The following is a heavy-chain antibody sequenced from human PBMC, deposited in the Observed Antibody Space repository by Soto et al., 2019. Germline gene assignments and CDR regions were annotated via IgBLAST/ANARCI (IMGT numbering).Heavy chain of an antibody. J-gene: IGHJ6*02. D-gene: IGHD6-13*01. Sequence: GASVKVSCKASGYTFTSYGISWVRQAPGQGLEWTGWISAYNGNTNYAQKLQGRVTMTTDTSTSTAYMELRSLRSDDTAVYYCARDRIAAAGTAHGVYYYYYGMDVWGQGTTVTVSS. CDR1: GYTFTSYG. CDR3: ARDRIAAAGTAHGVYYYYYGMDV. CDR2: ISAYNGNT. V-gene: IGHV1-18*01.